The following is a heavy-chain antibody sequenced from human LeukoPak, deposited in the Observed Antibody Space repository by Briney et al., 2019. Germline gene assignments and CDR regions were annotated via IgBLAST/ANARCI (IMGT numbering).Heavy chain of an antibody. CDR3: ARGFELGKSLTPFDN. V-gene: IGHV4-59*01. Sequence: PSETLSLTCTVSGGSISSYYWSWIRQPPGKGLKWIGYISYSGTTNYNPSLKSRVTISVDTSKNHFSLKLTSVTAADTAVYYCARGFELGKSLTPFDNWGQGTLLTVSS. J-gene: IGHJ4*02. CDR2: ISYSGTT. CDR1: GGSISSYY. D-gene: IGHD4-23*01.